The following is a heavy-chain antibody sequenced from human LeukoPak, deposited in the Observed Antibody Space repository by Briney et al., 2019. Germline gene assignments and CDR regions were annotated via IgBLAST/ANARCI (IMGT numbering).Heavy chain of an antibody. CDR2: INHSGST. CDR3: ACRSLSKQLFWFDP. V-gene: IGHV4-34*01. Sequence: PSETLSLTCAVYGGSFSGYYWSWIRQPPGKGLEWIGEINHSGSTNYNPSLKSRVTISVDTSKNQFSLKLSSVTAADMAVYYCACRSLSKQLFWFDPWGQGTLVTVSS. D-gene: IGHD6-13*01. CDR1: GGSFSGYY. J-gene: IGHJ5*02.